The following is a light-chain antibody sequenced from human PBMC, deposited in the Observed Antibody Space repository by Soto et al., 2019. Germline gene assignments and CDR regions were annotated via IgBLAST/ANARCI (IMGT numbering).Light chain of an antibody. J-gene: IGKJ1*01. CDR2: GAS. CDR3: QQYGSSSWT. V-gene: IGKV3-20*01. CDR1: QGISTL. Sequence: LTQSPATLSLYQGERATLFCRASQGISTLLAWYQQKPGQAPRLLIYGASSRATGIPDRFSGSGSGTDFTLTISRLEPEDFAVYYCQQYGSSSWTFGQGSKVDIK.